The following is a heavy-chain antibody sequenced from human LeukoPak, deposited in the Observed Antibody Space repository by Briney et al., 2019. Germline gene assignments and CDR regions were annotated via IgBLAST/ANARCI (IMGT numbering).Heavy chain of an antibody. CDR2: FIPLFGTA. V-gene: IGHV1-69*13. J-gene: IGHJ4*02. CDR3: ARQISGNFPAYFDY. D-gene: IGHD1-26*01. CDR1: GGSFSSYV. Sequence: GASVKVSCKASGGSFSSYVISWVRQAPGQGLEWMGGFIPLFGTANYAHNFQGRLTITADESTSTIYMGLSSLKSEDTALYYCARQISGNFPAYFDYWGQGTLVTVSS.